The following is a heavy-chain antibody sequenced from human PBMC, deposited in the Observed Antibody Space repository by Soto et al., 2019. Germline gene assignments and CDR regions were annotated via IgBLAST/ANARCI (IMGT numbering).Heavy chain of an antibody. CDR2: INHSGST. CDR1: GGSFSGYY. CDR3: ASGNQWPTH. V-gene: IGHV4-34*01. Sequence: SETLSLTCAVYGGSFSGYYWSWIRQPPGKGLEWIGEINHSGSTNYNPSLKSRVTISVDTSKNQFSLKLSSVTAADTAVYYCASGNQWPTHWGQGTLVTVSS. D-gene: IGHD6-19*01. J-gene: IGHJ4*02.